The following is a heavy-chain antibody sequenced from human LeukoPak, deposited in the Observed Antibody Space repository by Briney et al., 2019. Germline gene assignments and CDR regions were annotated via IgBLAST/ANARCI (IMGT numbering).Heavy chain of an antibody. J-gene: IGHJ4*02. CDR1: GGSISSGDYY. Sequence: SQTLSLTCTVSGGSISSGDYYWSWIRQPPGKGLEWIGYIYYSGSTYYNPSLKSRVTISVDTSKNQFSLKLSSVTAADTAAYYCARGDDFWSGYQYYFDYWGQGTLVTVSS. CDR3: ARGDDFWSGYQYYFDY. CDR2: IYYSGST. V-gene: IGHV4-30-4*08. D-gene: IGHD3-3*01.